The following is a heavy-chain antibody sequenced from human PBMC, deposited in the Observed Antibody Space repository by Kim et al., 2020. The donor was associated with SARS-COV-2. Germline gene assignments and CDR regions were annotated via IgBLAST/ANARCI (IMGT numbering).Heavy chain of an antibody. V-gene: IGHV4-59*01. CDR2: IYYSGST. CDR1: GGSISSYY. CDR3: ARDPGSSNWYFDL. D-gene: IGHD1-26*01. Sequence: SETLSLTCTVSGGSISSYYWSWIRQPPGKGLEWIGYIYYSGSTNYNPSLKSRVTISVDTSKNQFSPKLSSVTAADTAVYYCARDPGSSNWYFDLWGRGTLVTVSS. J-gene: IGHJ2*01.